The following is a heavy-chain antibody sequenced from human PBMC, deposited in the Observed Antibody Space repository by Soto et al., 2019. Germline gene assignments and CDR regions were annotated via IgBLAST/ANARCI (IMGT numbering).Heavy chain of an antibody. Sequence: PSETLSLTCAVSAGSSTTGGYSWSRIRQPPGKGLEWIGYIYHSGSTYYNPSLKSRVTISVDRSKNQFSLKLSSVTAADTAVYYCARVPDRWGQGTLVTVS. CDR1: AGSSTTGGYS. J-gene: IGHJ5*02. D-gene: IGHD2-2*01. V-gene: IGHV4-30-2*01. CDR3: ARVPDR. CDR2: IYHSGST.